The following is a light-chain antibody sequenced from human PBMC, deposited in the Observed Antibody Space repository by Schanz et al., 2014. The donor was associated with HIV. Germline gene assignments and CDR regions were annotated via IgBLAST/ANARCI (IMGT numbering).Light chain of an antibody. CDR2: DVS. CDR3: SSYTGINSVI. Sequence: QSALTQPPSASGSPGQSVTISCTGTSSDVGDYDFVSWYQQHPGKAPKVLLYDVSIRPSGISTRFSGLKSGNTASLTISGLHADDEAEYFCSSYTGINSVIFGGGTKLTVL. CDR1: SSDVGDYDF. J-gene: IGLJ2*01. V-gene: IGLV2-8*01.